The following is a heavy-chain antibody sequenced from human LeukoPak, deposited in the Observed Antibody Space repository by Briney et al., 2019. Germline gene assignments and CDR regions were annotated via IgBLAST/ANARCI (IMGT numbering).Heavy chain of an antibody. D-gene: IGHD3-16*02. CDR2: MNPNSGNT. CDR3: ARFIDEIDNWFDP. CDR1: GYTFTSYD. V-gene: IGHV1-8*03. Sequence: ASVKVSCKASGYTFTSYDINWVRQATGQGLEWMGWMNPNSGNTGYAQKFQGRVTITRNTSISTAYMELSSLRSEDTAVYYCARFIDEIDNWFDPWGQGTLVTVSS. J-gene: IGHJ5*02.